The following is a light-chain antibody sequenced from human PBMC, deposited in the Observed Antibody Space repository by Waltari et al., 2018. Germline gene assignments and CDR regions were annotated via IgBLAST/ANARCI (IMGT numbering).Light chain of an antibody. J-gene: IGLJ3*02. CDR1: NYNIGTNY. CDR2: EDD. V-gene: IGLV1-51*02. CDR3: GTWDSSLTPRQV. Sequence: QSMLTQPPSVSAAPGQRVTVSCSGNNYNIGTNYVSWYQQLPGTAPKLLIYEDDKRPSAMPDRFSSSRSGTSATLAISGLQTGDEVDYFCGTWDSSLTPRQVFGGGTKVTVL.